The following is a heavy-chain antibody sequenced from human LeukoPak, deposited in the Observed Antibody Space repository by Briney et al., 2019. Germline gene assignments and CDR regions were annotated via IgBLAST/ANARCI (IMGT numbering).Heavy chain of an antibody. J-gene: IGHJ4*02. CDR3: SRPNHVDTEDFDY. V-gene: IGHV3-49*04. CDR2: IRSKAYGGTT. D-gene: IGHD2-2*02. Sequence: GGSLRLSCTGSGFTFGDYAMSWVRQAPGKGLEWVGFIRSKAYGGTTEYAASVKGRSTISRDDSKSIAYLQINSLKTEDTAVYYCSRPNHVDTEDFDYWGQGTLVTVSS. CDR1: GFTFGDYA.